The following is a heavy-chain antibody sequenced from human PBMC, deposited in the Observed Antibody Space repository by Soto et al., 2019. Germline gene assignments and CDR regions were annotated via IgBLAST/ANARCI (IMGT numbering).Heavy chain of an antibody. J-gene: IGHJ4*02. CDR2: ISGSGGDA. V-gene: IGHV3-23*01. CDR1: GFTFRDYA. Sequence: AGGSLRLSCKVSGFTFRDYAMSWVRQAQGKGLEWVSDISGSGGDARYADSVKGRFTISRDNSRDTLFLQLNSLRVDDTAVYYCGKERRGSGWSVCSFWGQGTLVTVSS. D-gene: IGHD6-19*01. CDR3: GKERRGSGWSVCSF.